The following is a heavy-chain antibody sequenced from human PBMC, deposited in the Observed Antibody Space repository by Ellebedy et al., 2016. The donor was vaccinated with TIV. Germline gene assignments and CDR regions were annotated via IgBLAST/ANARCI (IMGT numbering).Heavy chain of an antibody. CDR1: GGTFSSYA. D-gene: IGHD3-22*01. Sequence: ASVKVSCKASGGTFSSYAISWVRQAPGQGLEWMGGIIPIFGTANYAQKFQGRVTITADESTSTAYMELSSLRSEDTAVYYCARDRIVATFGTYYHYGVDVWGQGTTVTVSS. J-gene: IGHJ6*02. CDR2: IIPIFGTA. CDR3: ARDRIVATFGTYYHYGVDV. V-gene: IGHV1-69*13.